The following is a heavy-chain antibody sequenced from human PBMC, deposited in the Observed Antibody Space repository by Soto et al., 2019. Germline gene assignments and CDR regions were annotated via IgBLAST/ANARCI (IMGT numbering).Heavy chain of an antibody. CDR1: GGSIGSGSYY. CDR2: INYSGST. V-gene: IGHV4-31*03. D-gene: IGHD3-22*01. Sequence: QVQLQESGPGLVKPSQTLSLTCTVSGGSIGSGSYYWSWIRQHPGKGLEWIGYINYSGSTFYIPSLKSRVPTSIDTSPNQVSLKLSSVTAADTAVYYCARAGYDRDGGGYYYFDYWGQGTLVTVSS. J-gene: IGHJ4*02. CDR3: ARAGYDRDGGGYYYFDY.